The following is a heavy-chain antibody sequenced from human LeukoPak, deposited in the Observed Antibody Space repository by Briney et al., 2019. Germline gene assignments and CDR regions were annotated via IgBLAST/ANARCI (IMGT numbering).Heavy chain of an antibody. CDR2: ISYDGSNK. J-gene: IGHJ5*02. V-gene: IGHV3-30*04. Sequence: GGSLRLSCAASGFTFSSYAMHWVRQAPGKGLEWVAVISYDGSNKYYADSVKGRFTISRDNSKNTLYLQMNSLRAEDTAVYYCARAIAAAGTDWFDPWGQGTLVTVSS. CDR3: ARAIAAAGTDWFDP. CDR1: GFTFSSYA. D-gene: IGHD6-13*01.